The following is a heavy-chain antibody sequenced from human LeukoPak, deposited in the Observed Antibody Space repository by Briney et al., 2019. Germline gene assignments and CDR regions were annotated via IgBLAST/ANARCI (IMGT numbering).Heavy chain of an antibody. Sequence: GESLKISCKGSGYSFTSHWIGWVRQMPGKGLEWMGVVYPGDSDTRYSPSFQGQVIISADKSINTAYLQWNNLKASDTALYYCARLIAVAGKFDFWGQGTLVTVSS. CDR2: VYPGDSDT. J-gene: IGHJ4*02. CDR3: ARLIAVAGKFDF. CDR1: GYSFTSHW. D-gene: IGHD6-19*01. V-gene: IGHV5-51*01.